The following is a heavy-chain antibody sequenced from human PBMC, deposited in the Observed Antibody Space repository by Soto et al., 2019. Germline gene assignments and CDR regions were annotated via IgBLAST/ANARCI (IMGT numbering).Heavy chain of an antibody. Sequence: SETLSLTCGVNGGSFSGYYWNWIRQSPGKGLEWIGEIDHSGSTNYNPSLKSRVTILVDTSRSQLSLKLSFVTAADTAVYYCARRLALSITIFGVVSDYWGQGTLVTVSS. CDR2: IDHSGST. V-gene: IGHV4-34*01. CDR1: GGSFSGYY. CDR3: ARRLALSITIFGVVSDY. D-gene: IGHD3-3*01. J-gene: IGHJ4*02.